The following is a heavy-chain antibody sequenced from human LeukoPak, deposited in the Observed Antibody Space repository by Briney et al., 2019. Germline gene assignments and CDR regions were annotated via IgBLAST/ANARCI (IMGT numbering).Heavy chain of an antibody. J-gene: IGHJ6*03. V-gene: IGHV4-34*01. CDR2: INHSGST. D-gene: IGHD6-13*01. CDR1: GGSFSGYY. CDR3: ARRFIAAAEYYYYYYMDV. Sequence: SETLSLTCAVYGGSFSGYYWSWIRQPPGKGLEWIGEINHSGSTNYNPSLKSRVTISVDTSKNQFSLKLSSVTAADTAVYYCARRFIAAAEYYYYYYMDVWGKGTTVTISS.